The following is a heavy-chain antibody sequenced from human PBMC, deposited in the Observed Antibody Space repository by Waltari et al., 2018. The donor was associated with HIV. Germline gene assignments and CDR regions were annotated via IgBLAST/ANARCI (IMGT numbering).Heavy chain of an antibody. CDR1: GFTFSSYR. V-gene: IGHV3-21*01. CDR2: ISSSSSYI. CDR3: ARSPGIAATNLIDY. J-gene: IGHJ4*02. Sequence: EVQLVESGGGLVKPGGSLRLSCGASGFTFSSYRMNWVRQAPGKGLEWVSFISSSSSYIYYGDSVKGRFTISRDNAKNSLFLQMNSLRVEDTAVYYCARSPGIAATNLIDYWGQGTLVTVSS. D-gene: IGHD2-15*01.